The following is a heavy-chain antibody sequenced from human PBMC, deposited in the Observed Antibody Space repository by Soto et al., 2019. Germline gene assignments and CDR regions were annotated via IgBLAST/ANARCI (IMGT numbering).Heavy chain of an antibody. CDR3: AKVATGSYNWFGP. Sequence: WGALRLSCADSGFTFNNYWMHWVRQAPGKGLVWVSRINTDGSRTNYADSVKGRFTISRDNAKNTLYLQMDSLRAEDTAVYYCAKVATGSYNWFGPCGQGTLVTVSS. CDR2: INTDGSRT. D-gene: IGHD1-1*01. CDR1: GFTFNNYW. J-gene: IGHJ5*02. V-gene: IGHV3-74*01.